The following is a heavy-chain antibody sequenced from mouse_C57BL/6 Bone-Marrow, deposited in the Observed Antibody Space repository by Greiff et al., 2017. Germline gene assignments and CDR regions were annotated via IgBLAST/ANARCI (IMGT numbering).Heavy chain of an antibody. J-gene: IGHJ2*01. D-gene: IGHD1-1*01. Sequence: EVKLVESGGGLVKPGGSLKLSCAASGLTFSSYAMSWVRQTPEKRLEWVATISDGGSYTYYPDNVKGRFTISRDNAKNNLYLQMSHLKSEDTAMYYCARVLFQGFDYWGQGTTLTVSS. CDR2: ISDGGSYT. CDR3: ARVLFQGFDY. CDR1: GLTFSSYA. V-gene: IGHV5-4*03.